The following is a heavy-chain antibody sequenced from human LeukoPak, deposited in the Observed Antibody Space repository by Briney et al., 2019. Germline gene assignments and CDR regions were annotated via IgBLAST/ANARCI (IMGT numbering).Heavy chain of an antibody. CDR2: IHTSGIT. J-gene: IGHJ3*02. Sequence: SETLSLTCTVSGGSITPYYYYWIRQPAGKGLEYIGRIHTSGITNYNPSLKSRVTISVDKSNNYFSLKLSSVTAADTAVYHCARDFSSSWYAFDIWGQATMVLVSS. D-gene: IGHD6-13*01. CDR1: GGSITPYY. CDR3: ARDFSSSWYAFDI. V-gene: IGHV4-4*07.